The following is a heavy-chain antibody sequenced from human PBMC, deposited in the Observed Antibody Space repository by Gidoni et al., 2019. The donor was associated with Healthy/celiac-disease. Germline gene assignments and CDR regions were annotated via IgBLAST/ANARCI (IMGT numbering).Heavy chain of an antibody. CDR2: MNPNSGNT. CDR1: GYTFTSYD. J-gene: IGHJ6*03. Sequence: QVQLVQSGAEVKKPGASVKVSCKASGYTFTSYDINWVRQATGQGLEWMGWMNPNSGNTGYAQKFQGRVTMTRNTSISTAYMELSRLRSEDTAVYYCARGVNYYDSSGYYYYMDVWGKGTTVTVSS. CDR3: ARGVNYYDSSGYYYYMDV. V-gene: IGHV1-8*01. D-gene: IGHD3-22*01.